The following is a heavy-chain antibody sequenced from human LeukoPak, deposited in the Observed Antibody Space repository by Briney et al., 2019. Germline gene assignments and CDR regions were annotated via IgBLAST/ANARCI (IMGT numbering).Heavy chain of an antibody. D-gene: IGHD6-19*01. Sequence: PGGSLRLSCAASGFTFSNYWMHWVRQAPGKGLVWVSRISSDESITSYADPVKGRFTISRDNAKNTLFLQMNGLRAEDTAVYYCARVSLSSGCLSNWGQGTLVTVSS. V-gene: IGHV3-74*01. CDR1: GFTFSNYW. CDR3: ARVSLSSGCLSN. CDR2: ISSDESIT. J-gene: IGHJ4*02.